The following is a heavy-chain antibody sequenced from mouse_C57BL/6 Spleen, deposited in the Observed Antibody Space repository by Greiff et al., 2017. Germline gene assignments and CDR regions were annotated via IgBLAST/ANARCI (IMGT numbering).Heavy chain of an antibody. Sequence: QVQLQQSGAELARPGASVKMSCKASGYTFTSYTMHWVKQRPGQGLEWIGYINPSSGYTKYNQKFKDKATLTADKSSSTAYMQLSSLTSEDSAVYYCARENYGGDFDYWGQGTTLTVSS. CDR3: ARENYGGDFDY. CDR2: INPSSGYT. D-gene: IGHD2-4*01. CDR1: GYTFTSYT. J-gene: IGHJ2*01. V-gene: IGHV1-4*01.